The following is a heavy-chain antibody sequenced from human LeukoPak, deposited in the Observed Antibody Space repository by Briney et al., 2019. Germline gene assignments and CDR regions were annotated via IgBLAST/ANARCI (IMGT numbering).Heavy chain of an antibody. CDR1: GGSLTSSNNY. D-gene: IGHD6-13*01. CDR2: ISYIGAT. CDR3: ARVWYSFYFDY. V-gene: IGHV4-39*01. Sequence: SETLSLTCTVSGGSLTSSNNYWGWTRQPPGKGLEWFGSISYIGATAYNPSLRSRVTISVDTSKNQFSLKLSSVTAADTAVYYCARVWYSFYFDYWGQGTLVTVSS. J-gene: IGHJ4*02.